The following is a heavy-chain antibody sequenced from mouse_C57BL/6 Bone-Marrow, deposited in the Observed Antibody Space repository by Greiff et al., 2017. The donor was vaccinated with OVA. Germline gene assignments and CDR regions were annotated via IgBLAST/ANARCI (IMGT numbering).Heavy chain of an antibody. D-gene: IGHD3-3*01. CDR1: GYTFTSYW. CDR3: AREGGRDYAMDY. CDR2: IDPSDSYT. V-gene: IGHV1-69*01. Sequence: VQLQQPGAELVMPGASVKLSCKASGYTFTSYWMHWVKQRPGQGLEWIGEIDPSDSYTNYNQKFKGKSTLTVDKSSSTAYMQLSSLTSEDSAVYYCAREGGRDYAMDYWGQGTSITVSS. J-gene: IGHJ4*01.